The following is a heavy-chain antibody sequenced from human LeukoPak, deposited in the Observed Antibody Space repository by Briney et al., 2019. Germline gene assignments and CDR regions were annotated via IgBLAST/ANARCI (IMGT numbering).Heavy chain of an antibody. V-gene: IGHV4-30-4*08. CDR2: IYYSGST. CDR1: GGSFSGYY. Sequence: SETLSLTCAVYGGSFSGYYWSWIRQPPGKGLEWIGYIYYSGSTYYNPSLKSRVTISVDTSKNQFSLKLSSVTAADTAVYYCARRPARGVIMESCYFDYWGQGTLVTVSS. CDR3: ARRPARGVIMESCYFDY. J-gene: IGHJ4*02. D-gene: IGHD3-10*01.